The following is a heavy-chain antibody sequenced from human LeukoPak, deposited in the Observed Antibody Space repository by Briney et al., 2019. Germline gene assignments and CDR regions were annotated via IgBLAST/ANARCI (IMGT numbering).Heavy chain of an antibody. CDR2: INPNSGGT. V-gene: IGHV1-2*02. CDR1: GYTFTNYY. Sequence: GASVKVSCKASGYTFTNYYIHWVRQAPGQGLEWMGWINPNSGGTNYAQQFQGRVTMTRDTSISTTYMEMSWLRSDDTAVYYCARGYCSTTSCPPGNYWGQGTLVTVSS. D-gene: IGHD2-2*01. J-gene: IGHJ4*02. CDR3: ARGYCSTTSCPPGNY.